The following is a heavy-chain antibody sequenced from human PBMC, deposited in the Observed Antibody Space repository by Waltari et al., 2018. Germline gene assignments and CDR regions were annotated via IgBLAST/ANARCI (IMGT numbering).Heavy chain of an antibody. V-gene: IGHV4-39*01. CDR1: GGSISSSSYY. CDR2: IYYSGST. D-gene: IGHD6-13*01. J-gene: IGHJ4*02. Sequence: QLQLQESGPGLVKPSETLSLTCTVSGGSISSSSYYWGWIRQPPGKGLEWLGSIYYSGSTDYNPSLKSRVTISVDTSKNQFSLKLSSVTAADTAVYYCARHSYTQAAGTDYWGQGTLVTVSS. CDR3: ARHSYTQAAGTDY.